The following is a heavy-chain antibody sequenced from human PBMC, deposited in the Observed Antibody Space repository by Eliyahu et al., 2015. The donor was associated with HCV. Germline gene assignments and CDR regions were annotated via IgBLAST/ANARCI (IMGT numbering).Heavy chain of an antibody. V-gene: IGHV1-2*06. J-gene: IGHJ4*02. D-gene: IGHD3-22*01. CDR3: ARSSYDSGVYFLDY. CDR1: GYXXXGYY. Sequence: QVKLDPSGAEVKKPGASVXVXCKAXGYXXXGYYIHWVRQAPGQGLEWMGRTNPNSGDTNYAQRFEGRVTMTRDTSISTAYMDLRGLISDDTASYYCARSSYDSGVYFLDYWGQGTLVTVSS. CDR2: TNPNSGDT.